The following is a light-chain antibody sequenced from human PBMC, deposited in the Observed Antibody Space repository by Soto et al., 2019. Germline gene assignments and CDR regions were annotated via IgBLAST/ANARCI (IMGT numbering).Light chain of an antibody. CDR1: SSDVGRYNY. J-gene: IGLJ1*01. CDR3: SSYAGSSTFV. V-gene: IGLV2-8*01. Sequence: QSVLTQPPSASGSPGQSVTISCTGTSSDVGRYNYVSWYQQHPGKAPKLIIYEVTKRPSGVPDRFSGSKSGSTASLTISALQAEDEADYYCSSYAGSSTFVFGTGTKVTVL. CDR2: EVT.